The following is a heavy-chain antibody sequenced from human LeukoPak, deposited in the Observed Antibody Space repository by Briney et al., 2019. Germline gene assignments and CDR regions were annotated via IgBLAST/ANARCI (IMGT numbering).Heavy chain of an antibody. D-gene: IGHD1-26*01. J-gene: IGHJ5*02. CDR3: ARDQDGPGATVDH. V-gene: IGHV3-74*01. CDR1: GFTVSSYW. CDR2: INNDGRGT. Sequence: GGSLRLSCAASGFTVSSYWMRWVRHAPGKGLEWVSRINNDGRGTTYADAVKGRCTMSRDNAKNTRYLQMSSLRGEDTGVYYCARDQDGPGATVDHWGQGALVSVSS.